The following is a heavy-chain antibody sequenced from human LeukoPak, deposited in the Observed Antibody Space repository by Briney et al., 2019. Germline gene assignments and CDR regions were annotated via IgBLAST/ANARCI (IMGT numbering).Heavy chain of an antibody. CDR2: INHSGTS. Sequence: SETLSLTCAVYGGSFSGYFWEWIRQPPGKGLEWIGEINHSGTSNSNPSLKTRATTSVDTSKNQFSLKLRSVTAADTAVYYCARALQENYVRGSFRPLRRYFDRWGRGTLVAVSS. D-gene: IGHD3-16*02. CDR1: GGSFSGYF. V-gene: IGHV4-34*01. CDR3: ARALQENYVRGSFRPLRRYFDR. J-gene: IGHJ2*01.